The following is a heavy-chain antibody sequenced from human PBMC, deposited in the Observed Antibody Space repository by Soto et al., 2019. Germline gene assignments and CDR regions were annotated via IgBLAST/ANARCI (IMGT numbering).Heavy chain of an antibody. V-gene: IGHV4-4*07. CDR2: IYTSGST. CDR1: GGSISSYY. Sequence: KTSETLSLTCTVSGGSISSYYWSWIRQPAGKGLEWIGRIYTSGSTNYNPSLKSRVTMSVDTSKNQFSLKLSSVTAADTAVYYCARAELAIGYYGMDVWGQGTTVTVSS. CDR3: ARAELAIGYYGMDV. J-gene: IGHJ6*02. D-gene: IGHD1-1*01.